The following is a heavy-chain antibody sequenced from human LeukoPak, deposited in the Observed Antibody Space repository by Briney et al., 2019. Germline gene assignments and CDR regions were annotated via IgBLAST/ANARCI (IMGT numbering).Heavy chain of an antibody. D-gene: IGHD6-19*01. CDR2: IFYSGTT. J-gene: IGHJ4*02. Sequence: SESLSLACTVSGGSISSSSSDWGWIRQPPGKGLEWIGSIFYSGTTYYTASLKSRVTISVDTTKNHFSLKLSSVTYADTAVYYCARRSSGGGLFDYWGQGTLVTVSS. CDR3: ARRSSGGGLFDY. CDR1: GGSISSSSSD. V-gene: IGHV4-39*02.